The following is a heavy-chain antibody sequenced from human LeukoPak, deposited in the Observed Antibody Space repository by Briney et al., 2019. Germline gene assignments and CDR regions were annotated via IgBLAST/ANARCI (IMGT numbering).Heavy chain of an antibody. Sequence: GGSLRLSCGASGFTFSYYGMHWVRQAPGKGLEWVAVISDDGNKKYYADSVKGRFTISRDNSKNTVYLQMNSLRAEDTAVYYCAKDSRNYYLDYWGEGTLVIVSS. CDR2: ISDDGNKK. CDR3: AKDSRNYYLDY. J-gene: IGHJ4*02. V-gene: IGHV3-30*18. CDR1: GFTFSYYG.